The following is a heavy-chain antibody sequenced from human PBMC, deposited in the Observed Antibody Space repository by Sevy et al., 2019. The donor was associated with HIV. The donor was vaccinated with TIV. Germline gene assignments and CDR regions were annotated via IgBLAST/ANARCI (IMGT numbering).Heavy chain of an antibody. CDR1: GYTFSDYY. CDR2: INPNSGGT. Sequence: ASVKVSCKASGYTFSDYYIYWVRQAPGQGLEWMGWINPNSGGTKYAQQFQGRVTVTRDTSISSVSMELTSLRSDDTAMYYCARPGYSSSWYGGAFYYWGQGTLVTVSS. D-gene: IGHD6-13*01. J-gene: IGHJ4*02. V-gene: IGHV1-2*02. CDR3: ARPGYSSSWYGGAFYY.